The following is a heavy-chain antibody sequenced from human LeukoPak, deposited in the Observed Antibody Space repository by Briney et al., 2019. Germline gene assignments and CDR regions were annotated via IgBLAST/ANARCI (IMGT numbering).Heavy chain of an antibody. V-gene: IGHV3-23*01. CDR2: LRGNGET. D-gene: IGHD1-14*01. Sequence: PGGSLTLSCAASGLSFSSFAMSWVRQGPARGLEWVSSLRGNGETFYADSVKGRFTLSSDSSRNTVYFQLNNLRVEDTAIYYCARASWVSTTDAVRWGQGTLVTVSS. CDR1: GLSFSSFA. J-gene: IGHJ4*01. CDR3: ARASWVSTTDAVR.